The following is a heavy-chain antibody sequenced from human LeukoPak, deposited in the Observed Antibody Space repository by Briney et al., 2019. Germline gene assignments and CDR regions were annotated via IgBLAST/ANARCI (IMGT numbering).Heavy chain of an antibody. J-gene: IGHJ4*02. D-gene: IGHD6-13*01. CDR2: IWYDGGNK. Sequence: AGGSLRLSCAASGFTFSNYGMHWVRQAPGKGLEWVAVIWYDGGNKYYADSVKGRFTISRDNSKNTLCLQMNSLRAEDTAVYYCARRSIAAREFDYWGQGTLVTVSS. CDR1: GFTFSNYG. CDR3: ARRSIAAREFDY. V-gene: IGHV3-33*01.